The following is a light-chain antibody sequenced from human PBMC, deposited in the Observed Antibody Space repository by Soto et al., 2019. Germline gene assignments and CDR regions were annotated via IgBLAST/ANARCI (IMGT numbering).Light chain of an antibody. CDR2: DAS. CDR3: QQYKDYTYT. V-gene: IGKV1-5*01. J-gene: IGKJ1*01. CDR1: RRVDRW. Sequence: DIQMTQSPATLSASVGDRVTITCRASRRVDRWLAWYQQKPGKAPKLLISDASTLESGVPSRFSGSGSVTEFTLAIASLQPDDFATYYCQQYKDYTYTFGQGTKVDI.